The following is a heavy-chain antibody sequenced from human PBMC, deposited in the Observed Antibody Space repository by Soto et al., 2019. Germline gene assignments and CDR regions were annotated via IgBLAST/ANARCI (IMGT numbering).Heavy chain of an antibody. D-gene: IGHD3-3*01. CDR1: GYTFTNYG. CDR2: ISSYNGNT. V-gene: IGHV1-18*04. J-gene: IGHJ5*02. Sequence: QVQLVQSGGEVRKPGASVKVSCKTSGYTFTNYGINWVRQAPGRGLEWMGWISSYNGNTNYAQNFQGRFTMTTDTSTSTVYMELRSLTSDDTAVYYCARDRPPYLEWMSQRGWFDPWGQGTLVTVSA. CDR3: ARDRPPYLEWMSQRGWFDP.